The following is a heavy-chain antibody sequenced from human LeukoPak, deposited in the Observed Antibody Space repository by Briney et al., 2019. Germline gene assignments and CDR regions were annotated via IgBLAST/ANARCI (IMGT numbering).Heavy chain of an antibody. CDR1: GYTFTGYY. Sequence: ASVKVSCKASGYTFTGYYMHWVRQAPGQGLEWMGRINPNSGGTNYAQKFQGRVTMTRDTSISTAYMELSRLRSDDTAVYYCARGDYGFLTGRFSYGRDVWAKGPRVTVPS. J-gene: IGHJ6*04. D-gene: IGHD3-9*01. CDR3: ARGDYGFLTGRFSYGRDV. V-gene: IGHV1-2*06. CDR2: INPNSGGT.